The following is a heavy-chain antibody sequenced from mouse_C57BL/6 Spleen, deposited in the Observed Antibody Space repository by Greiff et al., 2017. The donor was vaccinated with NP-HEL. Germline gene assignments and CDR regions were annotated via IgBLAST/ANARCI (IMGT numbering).Heavy chain of an antibody. CDR1: GFTFSSYA. J-gene: IGHJ4*01. CDR2: ISSGGDYI. V-gene: IGHV5-9-1*02. D-gene: IGHD2-4*01. Sequence: EVKLVESGEGLVKPGGSLKLSCAASGFTFSSYAMSWVRQTPEKRLEWVAYISSGGDYIYYADTVKGRFTISRDNARNNLYLQMSSLKSEDTAMYYCTREGIYDYGGYYAMDYWGQGTSVTVSS. CDR3: TREGIYDYGGYYAMDY.